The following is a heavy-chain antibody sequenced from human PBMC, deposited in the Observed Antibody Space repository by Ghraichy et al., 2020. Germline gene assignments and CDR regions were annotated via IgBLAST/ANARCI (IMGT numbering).Heavy chain of an antibody. V-gene: IGHV6-1*01. CDR1: GDSVSSNSAA. D-gene: IGHD1-26*01. J-gene: IGHJ4*02. CDR3: ARGAINYYPMDY. Sequence: SQTLSLTCAISGDSVSSNSAAWNWIRQSPSRGLEWLGRTFYNSKWYYDYATSMTSRITINPDTSRNQFSRQLNSVTPEDTAVYYCARGAINYYPMDYWGPGTLVTVSS. CDR2: TFYNSKWYY.